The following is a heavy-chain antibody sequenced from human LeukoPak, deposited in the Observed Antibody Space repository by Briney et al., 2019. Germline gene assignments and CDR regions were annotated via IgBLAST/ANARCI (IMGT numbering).Heavy chain of an antibody. J-gene: IGHJ5*02. CDR2: IYPGDSDT. Sequence: GESLKISCKGSGYRFTSYWIGWVRQMPGKGLEWVGIIYPGDSDTRYSPSFQGQVTISADKSISTAYLQWSSLKASDTAMYYCARQSSDCSSTSCYLSWFDPWGQGTLVTVSS. CDR1: GYRFTSYW. D-gene: IGHD2-2*01. CDR3: ARQSSDCSSTSCYLSWFDP. V-gene: IGHV5-51*01.